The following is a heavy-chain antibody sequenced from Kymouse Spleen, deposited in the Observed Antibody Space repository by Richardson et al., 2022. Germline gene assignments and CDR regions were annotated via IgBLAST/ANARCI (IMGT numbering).Heavy chain of an antibody. V-gene: IGHV3-15*01. CDR3: TTEIMGATSDYYYYGMDV. D-gene: IGHD1-26*01. J-gene: IGHJ6*02. CDR1: GFTFSNAW. Sequence: EVQLVESGGGLVKPGGSLRLSCAASGFTFSNAWMSWVRQAPGKGLEWVGRIKSKTDGGTTDYAAPVKGRFTISRDDSKNTLYLQMNSLKTEDTAVYYCTTEIMGATSDYYYYGMDVWGQGTTVTVSS. CDR2: IKSKTDGGTT.